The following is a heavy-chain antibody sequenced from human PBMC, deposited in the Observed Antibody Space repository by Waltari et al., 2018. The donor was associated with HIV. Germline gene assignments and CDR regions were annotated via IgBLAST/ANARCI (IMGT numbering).Heavy chain of an antibody. Sequence: QLVESGDGLVKTGGSLTVSSGASALTSLRYWLHWVRQAPGKGLVWVSLIESDGASTNYADSVKGRVTISRDNAKNTLSLQMNSLSVEDTAVYYCVRAGRSSDGFDVWVQGTMVTVSS. D-gene: IGHD6-6*01. CDR2: IESDGAST. V-gene: IGHV3-74*01. CDR3: VRAGRSSDGFDV. CDR1: ALTSLRYW. J-gene: IGHJ3*01.